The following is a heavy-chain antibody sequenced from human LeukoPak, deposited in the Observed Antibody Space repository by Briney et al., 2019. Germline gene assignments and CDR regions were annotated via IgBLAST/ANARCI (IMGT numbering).Heavy chain of an antibody. CDR3: AKVRSGNNYYFDY. CDR2: MSASGSHT. J-gene: IGHJ4*02. V-gene: IGHV3-23*01. CDR1: GFIFSDFA. D-gene: IGHD1/OR15-1a*01. Sequence: GGSLRLSCAASGFIFSDFAMSWVRQAPGKGLEWVSGMSASGSHTHSADFVKGRFAISRDNFKNTLYLQMNGLRVEDTAVYYCAKVRSGNNYYFDYWGQGTLVTVSS.